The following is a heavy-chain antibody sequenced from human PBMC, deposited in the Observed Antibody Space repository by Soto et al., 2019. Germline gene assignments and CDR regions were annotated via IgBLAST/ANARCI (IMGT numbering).Heavy chain of an antibody. CDR2: IYWNDDK. V-gene: IGHV2-5*01. D-gene: IGHD3-3*01. CDR3: AHSPFYYDFWSGYYKRDYFDY. Sequence: QITLKESGPTLVKPTQTLTLTCTFSGFSLSTSGVGVGWIRQPPGKALEWLALIYWNDDKRYSPSLKSRLTITKDTSKNQVVLTMTNMDPVDTATYYCAHSPFYYDFWSGYYKRDYFDYWGQGTLVTVSS. CDR1: GFSLSTSGVG. J-gene: IGHJ4*02.